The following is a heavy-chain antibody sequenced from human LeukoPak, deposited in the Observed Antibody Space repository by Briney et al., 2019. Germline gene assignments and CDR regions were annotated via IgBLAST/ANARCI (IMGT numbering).Heavy chain of an antibody. J-gene: IGHJ6*02. V-gene: IGHV4-34*01. Sequence: PSETLSLTCAVYGGSFSGYYWSWIRQPPGKGLEWIGEINHSGSTNYNPSLKSRVTISVDTSKNQFSLKLSSVTAADTAVYYCARIRSIAAAVEDPSYYYYYGMDVWSQGTTVTVSS. CDR1: GGSFSGYY. CDR3: ARIRSIAAAVEDPSYYYYYGMDV. CDR2: INHSGST. D-gene: IGHD6-13*01.